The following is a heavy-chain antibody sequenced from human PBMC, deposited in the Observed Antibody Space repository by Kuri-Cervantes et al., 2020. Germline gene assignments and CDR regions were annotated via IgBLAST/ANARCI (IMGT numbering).Heavy chain of an antibody. V-gene: IGHV4-31*03. CDR2: IYYSGST. J-gene: IGHJ3*02. D-gene: IGHD2-15*01. CDR3: ARGPFWDCSGGSCDYSDAFDI. CDR1: GGSISSGGYY. Sequence: LRLSCTVSGGSISSGGYYWSWIRQHPGKGLEWIGYIYYSGSTYYNPSLKSRVTISVDTSKNQFSLKLSSVTAADTAVYYCARGPFWDCSGGSCDYSDAFDIWGQGTMVTVSS.